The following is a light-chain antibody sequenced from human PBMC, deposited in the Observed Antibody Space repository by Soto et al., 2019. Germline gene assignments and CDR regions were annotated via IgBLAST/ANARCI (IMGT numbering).Light chain of an antibody. V-gene: IGKV1-39*01. J-gene: IGKJ1*01. CDR2: AAS. Sequence: DIPMTPSPSSLSASIGDRVTITCRASQHIGSFLNWYQQKPGEAPRLLVYAASSLQSGVPSRFSGSGSGTDFTLTISSLQPEDFASYYCQQSYSTPRTFGQGTKVDI. CDR1: QHIGSF. CDR3: QQSYSTPRT.